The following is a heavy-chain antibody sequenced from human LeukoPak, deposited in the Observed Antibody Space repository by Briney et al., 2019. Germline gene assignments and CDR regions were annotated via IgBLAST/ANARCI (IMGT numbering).Heavy chain of an antibody. J-gene: IGHJ4*02. CDR3: VRRTRVAMPNALDLISDF. CDR2: ITDGGRT. CDR1: GDSFSGHY. D-gene: IGHD2-2*01. Sequence: SETLSLTCAVYGDSFSGHYWSWVRQPPGKGLEWVGEITDGGRTSYSPSLKSRATISIVPSQSQFSLQLDSVTAADTAIYYCVRRTRVAMPNALDLISDFWGQGTLVTVSS. V-gene: IGHV4-34*01.